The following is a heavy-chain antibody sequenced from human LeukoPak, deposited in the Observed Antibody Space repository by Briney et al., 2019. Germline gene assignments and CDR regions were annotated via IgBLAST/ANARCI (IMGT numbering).Heavy chain of an antibody. CDR2: IFDGKTI. CDR1: GGSISSYY. D-gene: IGHD5-24*01. V-gene: IGHV4-34*12. J-gene: IGHJ4*02. CDR3: ASGAWATRLNS. Sequence: SETLSLTCTVSGGSISSYYWTWIRQSPGKGLEWIGDIFDGKTINYNPSLKSRVTISAATSSQQFSLNLKSVTAADTAVYFCASGAWATRLNSWAQGALVIVSP.